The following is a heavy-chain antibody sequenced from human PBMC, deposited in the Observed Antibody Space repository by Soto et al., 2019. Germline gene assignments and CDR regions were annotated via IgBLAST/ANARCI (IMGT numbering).Heavy chain of an antibody. CDR2: IIPIFGTA. J-gene: IGHJ6*02. CDR1: GGTFSSYA. Sequence: SVKVSCKASGGTFSSYAISWVRQAPGEGLEWMGGIIPIFGTANYAQKFQGRVTITADESTSTAYMELSSLRSEDTAVYYCARGTEIVVVPAAIGMDVWGQGTTVTVSS. D-gene: IGHD2-2*01. V-gene: IGHV1-69*13. CDR3: ARGTEIVVVPAAIGMDV.